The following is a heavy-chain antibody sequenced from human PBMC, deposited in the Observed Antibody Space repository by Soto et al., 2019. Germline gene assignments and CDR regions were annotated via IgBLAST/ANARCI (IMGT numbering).Heavy chain of an antibody. V-gene: IGHV4-59*01. CDR3: ARVALDYGDYFDY. CDR1: GCSISSYY. CDR2: IYYSGST. Sequence: PSDTLSLTFTVSGCSISSYYWSWIRQPPGKGLEWIGYIYYSGSTNYNPSLKSRVTISVDTSKNQFSLKLSSVTAADTAVYYCARVALDYGDYFDYWGQGTLVTVSS. J-gene: IGHJ4*02. D-gene: IGHD4-17*01.